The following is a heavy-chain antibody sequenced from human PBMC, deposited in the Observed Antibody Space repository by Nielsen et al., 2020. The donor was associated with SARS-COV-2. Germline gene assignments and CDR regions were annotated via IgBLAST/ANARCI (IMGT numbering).Heavy chain of an antibody. D-gene: IGHD3-16*01. CDR3: ARGSWAYWYFDL. J-gene: IGHJ2*01. CDR1: GGSFSGYY. Sequence: SETLSLTCAVYGGSFSGYYWSWIRQPPGKGLEWVGEINHSGSTNYNPSLKSRVTISVDTSKNQFSLKLSSVTAADTAVYYCARGSWAYWYFDLWGPGALVTDSS. V-gene: IGHV4-34*01. CDR2: INHSGST.